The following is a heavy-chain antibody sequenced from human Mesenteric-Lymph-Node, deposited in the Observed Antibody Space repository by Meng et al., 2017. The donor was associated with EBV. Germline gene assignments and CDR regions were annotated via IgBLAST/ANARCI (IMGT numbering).Heavy chain of an antibody. J-gene: IGHJ4*02. D-gene: IGHD2-8*01. V-gene: IGHV3-64*07. CDR1: GFTFSKFN. CDR3: ARVRDNGYFDY. Sequence: VQLVECRGGFVQPGGSMRLSCAASGFTFSKFNMPWVRQAPGKVLEYGSAISNDGRSTYYVDSVKGRFVISRDNSKNTLYLQMGSLRADDMAVYYCARVRDNGYFDYWGQGALVTVSS. CDR2: ISNDGRST.